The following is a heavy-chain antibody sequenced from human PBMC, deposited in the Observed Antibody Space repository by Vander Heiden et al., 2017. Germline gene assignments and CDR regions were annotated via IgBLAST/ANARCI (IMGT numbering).Heavy chain of an antibody. CDR1: GFTFSSYS. CDR3: ARDLTGIRFSFYYYYGMDV. D-gene: IGHD3-9*01. CDR2: ISSSSSTI. J-gene: IGHJ6*02. Sequence: EVQLVESGGGLVQPGGSLRLSCSASGFTFSSYSMNWVRQAPGKGLEWVSYISSSSSTIYYADSVKGRFTISRDNAKNSLYLQMNSLRDEDTAVYYCARDLTGIRFSFYYYYGMDVWGQGTTVTVSS. V-gene: IGHV3-48*02.